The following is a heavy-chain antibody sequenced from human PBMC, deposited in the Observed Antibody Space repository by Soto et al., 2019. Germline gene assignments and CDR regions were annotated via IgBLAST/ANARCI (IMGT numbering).Heavy chain of an antibody. CDR2: TYYRSKWYN. CDR1: GDSGSSNSAA. V-gene: IGHV6-1*01. J-gene: IGHJ5*02. CDR3: ARGGLLTGYEAMYNWFDP. Sequence: SQTLSLTCAISGDSGSSNSAAWNWIRQSPSRGLEWLGRTYYRSKWYNDYAVSVKSRITINPDTSKNQFSLQLNSVTAADTAVYYCARGGLLTGYEAMYNWFDPWGQGTLVTV. D-gene: IGHD3-9*01.